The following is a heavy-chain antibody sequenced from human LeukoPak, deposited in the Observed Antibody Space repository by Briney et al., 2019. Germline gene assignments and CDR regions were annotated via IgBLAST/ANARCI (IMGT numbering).Heavy chain of an antibody. CDR1: GYTFTSYG. V-gene: IGHV1-18*01. J-gene: IGHJ3*02. CDR3: ASGLGTSSGPNDDAFDI. D-gene: IGHD3-22*01. Sequence: GASVKVSCKASGYTFTSYGISWVRQAPGQGLEWMGWISAYNGNTNYAQKLQGRVTMTTDTSTSTAYMELRSLRSDDTAVYYCASGLGTSSGPNDDAFDIWGQGTMVTVSS. CDR2: ISAYNGNT.